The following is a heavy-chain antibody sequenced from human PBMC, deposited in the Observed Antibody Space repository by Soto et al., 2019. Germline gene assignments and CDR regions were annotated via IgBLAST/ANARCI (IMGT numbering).Heavy chain of an antibody. CDR2: ISAYNGNT. V-gene: IGHV1-18*04. D-gene: IGHD3-22*01. Sequence: GASVKVSCKASGYTFTSYGISWVRQAPGQGLEWMGWISAYNGNTNYAQKLQGRVTMTTDTSTSTAYMELRSLRSDDTAVYYCARDHYYDSSGYYYGYYYGMDVWGQGTTVTVS. J-gene: IGHJ6*02. CDR3: ARDHYYDSSGYYYGYYYGMDV. CDR1: GYTFTSYG.